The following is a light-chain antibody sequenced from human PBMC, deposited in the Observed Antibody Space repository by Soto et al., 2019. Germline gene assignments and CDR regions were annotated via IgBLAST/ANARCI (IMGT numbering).Light chain of an antibody. CDR1: QSISSW. V-gene: IGKV1-5*03. J-gene: IGKJ1*01. Sequence: DIQMTQSPSTVSASVEDRVTITFLYSQSISSWLAWYQQKPGKAPKLLIYRASSLESGVPYRFSGSGSGTEFTLTISSLQADDFAVYYCQQYNSYSCTFGQGTKVDIK. CDR2: RAS. CDR3: QQYNSYSCT.